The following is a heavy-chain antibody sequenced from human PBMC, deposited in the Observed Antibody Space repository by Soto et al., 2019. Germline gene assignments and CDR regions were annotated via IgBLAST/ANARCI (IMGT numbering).Heavy chain of an antibody. CDR2: IWYDGSNK. CDR1: GFTFSSYG. Sequence: GGSLRLSCAASGFTFSSYGMHWVRQAPGKGLEWVAVIWYDGSNKYYADSVKGRFTISRDNSKNTLYLQMNSLRAEDTAVYYCARDIIAAAGTHYGMDVWGQGTTVTVSS. V-gene: IGHV3-33*01. CDR3: ARDIIAAAGTHYGMDV. J-gene: IGHJ6*02. D-gene: IGHD6-13*01.